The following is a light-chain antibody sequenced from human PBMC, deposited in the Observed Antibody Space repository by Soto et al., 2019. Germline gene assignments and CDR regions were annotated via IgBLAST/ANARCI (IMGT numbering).Light chain of an antibody. CDR1: SSDVGDYNY. V-gene: IGLV2-14*01. J-gene: IGLJ2*01. CDR3: SSYTSSSTLV. CDR2: EVI. Sequence: QSVLTQPASVSGSPGQSITISCTATSSDVGDYNYVSWFQQYPGKAPKLMIYEVINRPSGVSNRFSGSKSRNTASLIISGLQAEDEADYYCSSYTSSSTLVFGGGTKVTVL.